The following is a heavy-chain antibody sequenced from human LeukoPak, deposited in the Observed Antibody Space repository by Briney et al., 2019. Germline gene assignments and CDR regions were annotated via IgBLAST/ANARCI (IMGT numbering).Heavy chain of an antibody. D-gene: IGHD6-19*01. Sequence: PGGSLRLSCAASGFTFDDYTMHWVRQVPGKGLEWVSLISWDGGSTYYADSVKGRFTSSRDNAKNSLYLQMNSLRAEDTAVYYCARDRDGSGWHDYWGQGTLVTVSS. J-gene: IGHJ4*02. CDR1: GFTFDDYT. CDR2: ISWDGGST. V-gene: IGHV3-43*01. CDR3: ARDRDGSGWHDY.